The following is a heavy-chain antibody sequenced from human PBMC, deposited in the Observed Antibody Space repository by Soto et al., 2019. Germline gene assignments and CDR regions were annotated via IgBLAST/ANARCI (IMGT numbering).Heavy chain of an antibody. V-gene: IGHV3-23*01. D-gene: IGHD5-12*01. CDR2: ISGSGGST. CDR3: AKDLDSGYGGGAFDI. CDR1: GFTFSSYA. Sequence: EVQLLESGGGLVQPGGSLRLSCAASGFTFSSYAMSWVRKAPGKGREWVSAISGSGGSTYYADSVKGRFTISRDNSKNTLYLQMNSLRAEDTAVYYCAKDLDSGYGGGAFDIWGQGTMVTVSS. J-gene: IGHJ3*02.